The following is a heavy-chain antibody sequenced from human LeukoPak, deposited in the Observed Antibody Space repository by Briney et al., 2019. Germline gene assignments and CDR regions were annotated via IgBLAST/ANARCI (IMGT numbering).Heavy chain of an antibody. J-gene: IGHJ4*02. CDR3: APDPNKWLRNY. Sequence: PGGSLRLSCAASGFTFSSYAMSWVRQAPGKGLEWISTISGSGSSTDFADSVKGRFTISRDNSKNTLNLQMNNLRAEDTDIYYCAPDPNKWLRNYWGQGTLVTVSS. CDR1: GFTFSSYA. D-gene: IGHD5-12*01. V-gene: IGHV3-23*01. CDR2: ISGSGSST.